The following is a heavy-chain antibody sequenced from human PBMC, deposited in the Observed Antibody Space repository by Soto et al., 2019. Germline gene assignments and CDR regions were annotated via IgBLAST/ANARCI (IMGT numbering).Heavy chain of an antibody. V-gene: IGHV1-58*01. J-gene: IGHJ4*02. D-gene: IGHD5-18*01. Sequence: SVKVSCKASGFTFTSSAVQWVRQARGQRLEWIGWIVVGSGNTNYAQKFQERVTITRDMSTSTAYMELSSLRSEDTAVYYCAVTYSYENYFDYWGQGTLVTVSS. CDR2: IVVGSGNT. CDR1: GFTFTSSA. CDR3: AVTYSYENYFDY.